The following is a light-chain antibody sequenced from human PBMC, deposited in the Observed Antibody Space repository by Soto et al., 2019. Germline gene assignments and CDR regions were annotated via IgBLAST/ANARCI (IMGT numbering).Light chain of an antibody. CDR1: SSDVGAYDL. V-gene: IGLV2-23*01. J-gene: IGLJ3*02. CDR3: CAFAYSRVV. CDR2: EAT. Sequence: QSVLTQPASVSGSPGQSITISCTGTSSDVGAYDLVSWYQHHPGKVPKLIIYEATKWPSWVSHRFSGSKSGSTASLTISGLQAEDEADYYCCAFAYSRVVFGGGTKLTVL.